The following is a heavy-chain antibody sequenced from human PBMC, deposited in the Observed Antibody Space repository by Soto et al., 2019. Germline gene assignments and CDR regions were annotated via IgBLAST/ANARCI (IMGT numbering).Heavy chain of an antibody. CDR2: ISGSGSST. D-gene: IGHD4-17*01. Sequence: GGSLRLSCAASGFPFSGYAINWVRQAPGKGLEWVSIISGSGSSTNYADSVKGRFTISRDNARDTLYLQMNSLRAEDTAVYYCAKSYYGDYDNRLLFDNWGQGTLVTVSS. CDR3: AKSYYGDYDNRLLFDN. CDR1: GFPFSGYA. V-gene: IGHV3-23*01. J-gene: IGHJ4*02.